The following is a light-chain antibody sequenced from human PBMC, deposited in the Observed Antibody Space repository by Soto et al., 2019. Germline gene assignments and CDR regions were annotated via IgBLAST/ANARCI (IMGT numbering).Light chain of an antibody. Sequence: DIQMTQSPSSLSASVGDRVTITCRASQGINNFVAWYQQKPGEVPKLLIYAASTLQSGVPSRFSGSGFGTDFVLTISSLEPEDVATYYCQKYDSVPLTFGGGPGWRSN. CDR2: AAS. CDR1: QGINNF. J-gene: IGKJ4*01. V-gene: IGKV1-27*01. CDR3: QKYDSVPLT.